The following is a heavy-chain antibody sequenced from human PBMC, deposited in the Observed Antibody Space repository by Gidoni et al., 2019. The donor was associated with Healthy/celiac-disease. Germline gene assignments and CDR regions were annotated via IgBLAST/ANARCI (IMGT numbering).Heavy chain of an antibody. V-gene: IGHV3-15*01. CDR2: IKSKTDGGTT. J-gene: IGHJ4*02. Sequence: EVQLVESGGGLVTPGGSLRLSCAASGFTFSTAWMRWVRKAPGKGLEWVGRIKSKTDGGTTDYAAPVKGRFTISRDDSKNTLYLQMNSLKTEDTAVYYCTTEKGLWFGELLPREWVYWGQGTLVTVSS. CDR3: TTEKGLWFGELLPREWVY. D-gene: IGHD3-10*01. CDR1: GFTFSTAW.